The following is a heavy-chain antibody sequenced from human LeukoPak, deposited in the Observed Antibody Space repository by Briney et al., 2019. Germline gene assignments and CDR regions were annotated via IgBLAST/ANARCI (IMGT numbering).Heavy chain of an antibody. CDR3: ARGFLEWLLLPDDAFDI. CDR1: GGTFSSYA. Sequence: SVTVSCKASGGTFSSYAISWVRQAPGQGLEWMGRIIPILGIANYAQKFQGRVTITADKSTSTAYMELSSLRSEDTAVYYCARGFLEWLLLPDDAFDIWGQGTMVTVSS. CDR2: IIPILGIA. V-gene: IGHV1-69*04. J-gene: IGHJ3*02. D-gene: IGHD3-3*01.